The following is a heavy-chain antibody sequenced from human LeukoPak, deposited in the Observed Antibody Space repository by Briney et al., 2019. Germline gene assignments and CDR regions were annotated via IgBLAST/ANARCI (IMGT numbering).Heavy chain of an antibody. Sequence: PGRSLRLSCAASGFTFSSYGMHWVRQAPGKGLEWVAVISYDGSDKYYADSVKGRFTISRDNSKNTLYLQMNSLRAEDTAVYYCARDRGFSGSLYYFDYWGQGTLVTVSS. D-gene: IGHD1-26*01. J-gene: IGHJ4*02. V-gene: IGHV3-30*03. CDR2: ISYDGSDK. CDR1: GFTFSSYG. CDR3: ARDRGFSGSLYYFDY.